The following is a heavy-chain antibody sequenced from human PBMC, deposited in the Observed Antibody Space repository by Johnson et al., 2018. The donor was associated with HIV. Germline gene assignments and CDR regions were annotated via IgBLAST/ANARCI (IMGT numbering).Heavy chain of an antibody. D-gene: IGHD1-26*01. CDR1: GFTFSKYG. CDR2: IWYDETNK. J-gene: IGHJ3*02. CDR3: ASDNLWEPPPDDAFDI. Sequence: QVQLVESGGGVVQPGRSLRLSCATSGFTFSKYGMHWVRQAPGKGLEWVAVIWYDETNKYYADSVTGRLTISRDNSKNTLYLQMNSLRAEDTAVYYCASDNLWEPPPDDAFDIWGQGTMVTVSS. V-gene: IGHV3-33*01.